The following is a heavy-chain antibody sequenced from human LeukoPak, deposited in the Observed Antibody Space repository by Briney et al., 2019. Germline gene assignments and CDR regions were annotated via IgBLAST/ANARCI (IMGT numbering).Heavy chain of an antibody. CDR3: ARGGRYFDWSLQLQYNWFDP. D-gene: IGHD3-9*01. J-gene: IGHJ5*02. CDR1: GGSFSGYY. Sequence: PSETLSLTCAVYGGSFSGYYWSWIRQPPGKGLEWTGEINHSGSTNYNPSLKSRVTISVDTSKNQFSLKLSSVTAADTAVYYCARGGRYFDWSLQLQYNWFDPWGQGTLVTVSS. CDR2: INHSGST. V-gene: IGHV4-34*01.